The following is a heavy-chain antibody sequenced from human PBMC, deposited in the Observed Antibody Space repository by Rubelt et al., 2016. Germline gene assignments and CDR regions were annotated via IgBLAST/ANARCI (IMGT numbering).Heavy chain of an antibody. CDR3: ARHKAVGATFSDAFDI. J-gene: IGHJ3*02. Sequence: QLQLQESGPGLVKPSETLSLTCTVSGGSISSSSYYWGWIRQPPGKGLEWIGSIYYSGSTYYNPSLKSRVTISVDTSKNQFSLKLSSVTAADTAVYYCARHKAVGATFSDAFDIWGQGTMVTVSS. CDR1: GGSISSSSYY. V-gene: IGHV4-39*01. CDR2: IYYSGST. D-gene: IGHD1-26*01.